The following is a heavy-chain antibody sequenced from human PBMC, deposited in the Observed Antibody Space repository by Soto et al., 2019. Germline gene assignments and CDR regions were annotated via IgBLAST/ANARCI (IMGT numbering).Heavy chain of an antibody. Sequence: PGESLKISCKASGYSFTNYWIGWLCQMPGKGLEWMGVIYPGDSDTRYSPSFQGQVTISADKSISTAYLRWSSLKASDTAMFYCARSDTSGWREDDYWGQGTMVTVSS. D-gene: IGHD6-19*01. J-gene: IGHJ4*02. CDR3: ARSDTSGWREDDY. CDR2: IYPGDSDT. V-gene: IGHV5-51*01. CDR1: GYSFTNYW.